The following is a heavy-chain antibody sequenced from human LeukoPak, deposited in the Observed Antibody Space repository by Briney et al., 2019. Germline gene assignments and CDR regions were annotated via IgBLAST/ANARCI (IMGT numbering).Heavy chain of an antibody. CDR3: AKDGTTTITFDY. J-gene: IGHJ4*02. D-gene: IGHD1-1*01. CDR2: ISGSGGST. V-gene: IGHV3-23*01. Sequence: GGSLRLSCAASGFTFSSYAMSWVRQAPGKGLEYVSVISGSGGSTHYRDSVKGRFTISRDNSKNTLNLQMNSLRVEGTAVYYCAKDGTTTITFDYWGQGTLVTVSS. CDR1: GFTFSSYA.